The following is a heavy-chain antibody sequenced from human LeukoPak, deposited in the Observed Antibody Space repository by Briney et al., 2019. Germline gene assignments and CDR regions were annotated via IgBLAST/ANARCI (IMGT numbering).Heavy chain of an antibody. V-gene: IGHV4-34*01. Sequence: KPSETLSLTCTVYGGSFSGYCWSWLRQPPGKGLEWVGEINHSGSTNYNPSLKSRVTISVDTSKNQFSLKLSSVTAADTAVDYCASDGYSYGIVGWGQGTLVTVSS. J-gene: IGHJ4*02. CDR1: GGSFSGYC. CDR3: ASDGYSYGIVG. D-gene: IGHD5-18*01. CDR2: INHSGST.